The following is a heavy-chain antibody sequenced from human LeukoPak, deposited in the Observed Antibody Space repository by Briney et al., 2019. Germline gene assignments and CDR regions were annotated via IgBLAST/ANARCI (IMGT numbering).Heavy chain of an antibody. D-gene: IGHD2-2*01. Sequence: GGSLRLSCAASGFTFSSYAMSWVRQAPGKGLEWVGRIKSKTDGGTTDYAAPVKGRFTISRDDSKNTLYLQMNSLKTEDTAVYYCTTGGAPGAFIVVVPAASDAFDIWGQGTMVTVSS. CDR2: IKSKTDGGTT. CDR1: GFTFSSYA. V-gene: IGHV3-15*01. CDR3: TTGGAPGAFIVVVPAASDAFDI. J-gene: IGHJ3*02.